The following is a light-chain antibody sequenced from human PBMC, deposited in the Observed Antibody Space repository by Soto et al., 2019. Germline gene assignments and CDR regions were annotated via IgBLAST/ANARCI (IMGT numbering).Light chain of an antibody. Sequence: EIVLTQSPGTLSLSPGERATLSCRASQSVSSRFLAWYQQKPGQAPRLLMYGASSRATGIPDRFSGTGSGTDFTLTISSLEPEDFAVYYCQQRSNFGQGTRLEIK. CDR2: GAS. V-gene: IGKV3D-20*02. CDR1: QSVSSRF. J-gene: IGKJ5*01. CDR3: QQRSN.